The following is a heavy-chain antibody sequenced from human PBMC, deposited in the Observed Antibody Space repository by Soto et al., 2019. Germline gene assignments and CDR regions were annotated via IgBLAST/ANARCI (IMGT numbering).Heavy chain of an antibody. Sequence: ESGGGVVQPGRSLRLSCAASGFTFSSYGMHWVRQAPGKGLEWVAVIWYDGSNKYYADSVKGRFTISRDNSKNTLYLQMYSLTAEVTTVNYCARDGHYYYDSSGYAYYFDYWGQGTLVTVSS. V-gene: IGHV3-33*01. D-gene: IGHD3-22*01. CDR3: ARDGHYYYDSSGYAYYFDY. CDR2: IWYDGSNK. CDR1: GFTFSSYG. J-gene: IGHJ4*02.